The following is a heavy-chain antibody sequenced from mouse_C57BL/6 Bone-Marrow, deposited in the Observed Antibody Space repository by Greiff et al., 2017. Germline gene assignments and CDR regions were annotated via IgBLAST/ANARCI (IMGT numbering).Heavy chain of an antibody. J-gene: IGHJ4*01. CDR3: AREGFTTVVATEVYAMDY. V-gene: IGHV1-69*01. CDR2: IDPSDSYT. Sequence: VQLQQPGAELVMPGASVKLSCKASGYTFTSYWMHWVKQRPGQGLEWIGEIDPSDSYTNYNQKFKGKSTLTVDKSSSTAYMQLSSLTSEDSAVYYWAREGFTTVVATEVYAMDYWGQGTSVTVSS. CDR1: GYTFTSYW. D-gene: IGHD1-1*01.